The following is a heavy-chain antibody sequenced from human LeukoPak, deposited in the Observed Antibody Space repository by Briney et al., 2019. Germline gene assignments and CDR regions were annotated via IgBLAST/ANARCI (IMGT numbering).Heavy chain of an antibody. D-gene: IGHD3-16*02. CDR2: IYYTGST. J-gene: IGHJ2*01. CDR1: GGSINSYY. V-gene: IGHV4-59*08. Sequence: SETLSLTCTVSGGSINSYYWNWIRQPPGKGLEWIGYIYYTGSTIYNPSLKSRVTMSVDTSKNQFSLTLSSVTAAVTAVYYCARRVVMALWYFDLWGRGTLVTVSS. CDR3: ARRVVMALWYFDL.